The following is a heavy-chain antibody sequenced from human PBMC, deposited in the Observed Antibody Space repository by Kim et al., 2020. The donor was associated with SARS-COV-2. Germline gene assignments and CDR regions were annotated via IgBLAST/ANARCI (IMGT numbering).Heavy chain of an antibody. CDR1: GFTFSSYG. D-gene: IGHD5-18*01. CDR3: AKPRGYGYGSPFDY. V-gene: IGHV3-30*18. J-gene: IGHJ4*02. CDR2: ISYDGSNK. Sequence: GGSLRLSCAASGFTFSSYGMHWVRQAPGKGLEWVAVISYDGSNKYYADSVKGRFTISRDNSKNTLYLQINSLRAEDTAVYYCAKPRGYGYGSPFDYWGQGTLVTVSS.